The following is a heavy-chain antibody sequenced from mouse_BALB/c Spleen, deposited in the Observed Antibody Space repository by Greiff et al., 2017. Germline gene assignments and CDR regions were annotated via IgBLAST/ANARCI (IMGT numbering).Heavy chain of an antibody. V-gene: IGHV10-1*02. J-gene: IGHJ4*01. CDR1: GFTFNTYA. CDR3: VRPLDGYYAMDY. Sequence: EVQGVESGGGLVQPKGSLKLSCAASGFTFNTYAMNWVRQAPGKGLEWVARIRSKSNNYATYYADSVKDRFTISRDDSQSMLYLQMNNLKTEDTAMYYCVRPLDGYYAMDYWGQGTSVTVSS. D-gene: IGHD2-3*01. CDR2: IRSKSNNYAT.